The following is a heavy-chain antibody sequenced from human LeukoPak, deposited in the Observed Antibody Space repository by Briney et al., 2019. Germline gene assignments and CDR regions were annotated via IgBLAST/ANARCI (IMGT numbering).Heavy chain of an antibody. Sequence: GGSLRLSCAASGFTFSDLYISWIRQAPGKGLEWVSYISSSSTYTNYADSVKGRFTISRDNAKNSLYLQMDSLRAEDTAVYYCARHLGLSSWYDYFDYWGQGTLVTVSS. D-gene: IGHD6-13*01. J-gene: IGHJ4*02. CDR1: GFTFSDLY. V-gene: IGHV3-11*06. CDR3: ARHLGLSSWYDYFDY. CDR2: ISSSSTYT.